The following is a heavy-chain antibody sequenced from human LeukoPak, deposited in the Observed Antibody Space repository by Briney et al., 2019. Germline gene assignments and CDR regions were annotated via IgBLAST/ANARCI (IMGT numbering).Heavy chain of an antibody. V-gene: IGHV3-7*05. CDR3: ARGEVDSNVDY. J-gene: IGHJ4*02. Sequence: GGSLRLSCAASGFIFSDYWMNWVRQAPGKGLEWVANIEQDGSEEYYVDSVRGRFTISRDNAKNSLYLQMNSLRAEDTAVYYCARGEVDSNVDYWGQGTLVTVSS. D-gene: IGHD4-11*01. CDR1: GFIFSDYW. CDR2: IEQDGSEE.